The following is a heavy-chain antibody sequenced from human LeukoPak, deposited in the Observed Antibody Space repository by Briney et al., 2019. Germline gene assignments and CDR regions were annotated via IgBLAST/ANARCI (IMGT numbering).Heavy chain of an antibody. CDR3: AKCGSGYYYADY. CDR2: ISYDGSNK. D-gene: IGHD3-22*01. Sequence: GGSLRLSCAASGFTFSSYGMHWVRQAPGKGLEWVAVISYDGSNKYYADSVKGRFTISRDNSKNTLYLQMNSLRAKDTAVYYCAKCGSGYYYADYWGQGTLVTVSS. V-gene: IGHV3-30*18. CDR1: GFTFSSYG. J-gene: IGHJ4*02.